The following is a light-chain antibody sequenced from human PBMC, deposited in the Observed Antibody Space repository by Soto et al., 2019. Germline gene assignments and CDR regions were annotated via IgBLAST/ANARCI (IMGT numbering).Light chain of an antibody. Sequence: QSVLTQPPSASGSPGQSVTISCTGTSSDVGGYNYVSWYQQHPGKAPKLMIYEVSKRPSGVPDRFSGSKSGNTASLTVSGLQAEDEADSYCSSYAGSNTRYVFGTGTKVTVL. V-gene: IGLV2-8*01. J-gene: IGLJ1*01. CDR3: SSYAGSNTRYV. CDR2: EVS. CDR1: SSDVGGYNY.